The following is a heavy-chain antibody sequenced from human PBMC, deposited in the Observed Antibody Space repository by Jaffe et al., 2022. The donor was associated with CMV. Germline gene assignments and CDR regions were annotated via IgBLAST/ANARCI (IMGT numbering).Heavy chain of an antibody. CDR1: GFTFSSYS. V-gene: IGHV3-48*02. CDR3: AKAVGGTRLDY. CDR2: ISSSSSTI. J-gene: IGHJ4*02. Sequence: EVQLVESGGGLVQPGGSLRLSCAASGFTFSSYSMNWVRQAPGKGLEWVSYISSSSSTIYYADSVKGRFTISRDNAKSSLYLQMNSLTDEDTAVYSCAKAVGGTRLDYWGQGTLVTVSS. D-gene: IGHD1-26*01.